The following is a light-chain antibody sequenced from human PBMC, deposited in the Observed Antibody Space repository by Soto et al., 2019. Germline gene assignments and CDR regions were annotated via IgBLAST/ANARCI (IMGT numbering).Light chain of an antibody. CDR1: QSVGTSW. CDR3: QQYASSQWT. CDR2: STS. J-gene: IGKJ1*01. V-gene: IGKV3-20*01. Sequence: EIVLTQSPGTLSLSPGERVTLSCRASQSVGTSWLAWYQQKPGQSPRLLIYSTSSRATGIPDRFSGSGSETDFALTISRLEPVDSAVYYCQQYASSQWTFGQGTQVEIK.